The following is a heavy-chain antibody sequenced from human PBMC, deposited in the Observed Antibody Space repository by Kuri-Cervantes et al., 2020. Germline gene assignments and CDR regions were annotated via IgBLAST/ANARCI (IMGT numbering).Heavy chain of an antibody. J-gene: IGHJ4*02. Sequence: GESLKISCAASGFTFSSYAMHWVRQAPGKGLEWVSSISSSSSYIYYADSVKGRFTISRDNAKNSLYLQMNSLRAEDTAVYYCARFNWNDYWGQGTLVTVSS. CDR2: ISSSSSYI. V-gene: IGHV3-21*01. CDR3: ARFNWNDY. D-gene: IGHD1-20*01. CDR1: GFTFSSYA.